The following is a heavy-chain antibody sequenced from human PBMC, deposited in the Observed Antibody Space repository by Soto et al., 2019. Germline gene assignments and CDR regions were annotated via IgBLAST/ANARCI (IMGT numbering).Heavy chain of an antibody. Sequence: NPSETLSLTCAVYGGSFSGYYWSWIRQPPGKGLEWIGEINHSGSTNYNPSLKSRVTISVDTSKNQFSLKLSSVTAADTAVYYCARVSSPRVRGVMSARSPLGYYYGMDVWGQGTTVTVSS. J-gene: IGHJ6*02. CDR1: GGSFSGYY. V-gene: IGHV4-34*01. D-gene: IGHD3-10*01. CDR3: ARVSSPRVRGVMSARSPLGYYYGMDV. CDR2: INHSGST.